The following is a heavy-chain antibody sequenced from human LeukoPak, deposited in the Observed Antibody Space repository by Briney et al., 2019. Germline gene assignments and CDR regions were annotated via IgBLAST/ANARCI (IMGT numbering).Heavy chain of an antibody. Sequence: GASVKVSCKASGYTFTGYYMHWVRQAPGQGLEWMGWINPNSGGTNYAQKFQGRVTMTRDTSISTAYMELSGLRSDDTAVYYCARDPCGGDCLNNWSDPWGQGTLVTVSS. CDR1: GYTFTGYY. CDR2: INPNSGGT. J-gene: IGHJ5*02. D-gene: IGHD2-21*02. V-gene: IGHV1-2*02. CDR3: ARDPCGGDCLNNWSDP.